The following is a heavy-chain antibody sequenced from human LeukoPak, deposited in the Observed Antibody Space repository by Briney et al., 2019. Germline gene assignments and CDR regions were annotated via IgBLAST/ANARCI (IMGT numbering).Heavy chain of an antibody. CDR1: GGTFSSNA. CDR2: ISTYNGNT. D-gene: IGHD3-10*01. CDR3: AGDLEGRMIRGD. Sequence: RASVKVSCKASGGTFSSNAISWVRQARGQGLEWMGWISTYNGNTNYAQNLQGRVTMTTDTSTSTAYMELRSPRSDDTAVYYCAGDLEGRMIRGDWGQGTLVTVSS. V-gene: IGHV1-18*01. J-gene: IGHJ4*02.